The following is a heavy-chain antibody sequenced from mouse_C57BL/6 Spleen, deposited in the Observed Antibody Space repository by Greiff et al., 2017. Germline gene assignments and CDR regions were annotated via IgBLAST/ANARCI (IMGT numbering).Heavy chain of an antibody. Sequence: QVQLQQPGTELVKPGASVQPGASGYTFTSYWMHWVKQRPGQGLEWIGNINPSNGGTNYTEKFKSKATLTVDKSSSTAYMQLSSLTSEDSAVYYCARRGGYDYEGLDYWGQGTTLTVSS. J-gene: IGHJ2*01. D-gene: IGHD2-4*01. V-gene: IGHV1-53*01. CDR1: GYTFTSYW. CDR2: INPSNGGT. CDR3: ARRGGYDYEGLDY.